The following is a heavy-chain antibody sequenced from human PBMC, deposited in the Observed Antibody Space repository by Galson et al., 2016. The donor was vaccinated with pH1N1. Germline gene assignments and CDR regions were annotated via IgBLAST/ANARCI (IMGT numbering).Heavy chain of an antibody. Sequence: QSGAEVKKPGESLKISCRGSGYSFTSYWIAWVRQKPGKGLEWMGIVYPGDSDTRYSPSFRGLFIFSADKSIGTAYLQWSSLEASDTAIYYCARLRGGITVVREVYFDLWGQGTLVTVSP. CDR2: VYPGDSDT. J-gene: IGHJ4*02. D-gene: IGHD3-10*01. V-gene: IGHV5-51*03. CDR3: ARLRGGITVVREVYFDL. CDR1: GYSFTSYW.